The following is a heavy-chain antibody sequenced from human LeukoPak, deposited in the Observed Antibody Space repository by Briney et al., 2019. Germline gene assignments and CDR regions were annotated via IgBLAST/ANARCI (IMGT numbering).Heavy chain of an antibody. CDR2: IYYSGST. CDR3: AREDCSSTSCYCLN. V-gene: IGHV4-59*01. J-gene: IGHJ4*02. CDR1: GGSIGSYY. Sequence: SETLSLTCTVSGGSIGSYYWSWIRQPPGKGLEWIGYIYYSGSTNYNPSLKSRVTISVDTSKNQFSLKLSSVTAADTAVYYCAREDCSSTSCYCLNWGQGTLVTVSS. D-gene: IGHD2-2*01.